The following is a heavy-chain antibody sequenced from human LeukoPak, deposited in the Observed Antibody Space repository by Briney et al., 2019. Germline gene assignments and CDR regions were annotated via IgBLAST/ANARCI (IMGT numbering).Heavy chain of an antibody. CDR3: VSAYGGLLDY. Sequence: TGGSLRLSCAASGFTFSAYEMNWVRQAPGKGLEWLSYISGSGDTIYYAESVKGRFTISRDNAMNSLYLQMSSLRAEDTAVYYCVSAYGGLLDYWGQGTLVTVSS. CDR2: ISGSGDTI. D-gene: IGHD3-16*01. V-gene: IGHV3-48*03. J-gene: IGHJ4*02. CDR1: GFTFSAYE.